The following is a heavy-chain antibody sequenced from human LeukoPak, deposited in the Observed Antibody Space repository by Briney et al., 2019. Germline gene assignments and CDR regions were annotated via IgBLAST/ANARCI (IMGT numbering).Heavy chain of an antibody. CDR2: ISANGAIT. CDR1: GFAFNTYS. Sequence: GGSLRLSCAASGFAFNTYSMNWVRQAPGKGLEWVSSISANGAITVYGDSVKGRFTISRDNSKNTLYLQMNSLRAEDTAFYYCAKILPGSQSGYWGQGTLVTVSS. V-gene: IGHV3-23*01. D-gene: IGHD1-26*01. CDR3: AKILPGSQSGY. J-gene: IGHJ4*02.